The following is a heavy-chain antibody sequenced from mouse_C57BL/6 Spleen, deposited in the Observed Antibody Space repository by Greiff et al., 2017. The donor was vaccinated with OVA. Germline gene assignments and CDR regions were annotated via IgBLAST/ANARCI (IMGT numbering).Heavy chain of an antibody. D-gene: IGHD1-1*01. CDR2: IDPSDSYT. Sequence: VQLQQPGAELVMPGASVKLSCKASGYTFTSYWMHWVKQRPGQGLEWIGEIDPSDSYTNYNQKFKGKSTLTVDKSSSTAYMQLSSLTSEDSAVYYCARIYEDYFDYWGQGTTLTVSS. V-gene: IGHV1-69*01. CDR1: GYTFTSYW. CDR3: ARIYEDYFDY. J-gene: IGHJ2*01.